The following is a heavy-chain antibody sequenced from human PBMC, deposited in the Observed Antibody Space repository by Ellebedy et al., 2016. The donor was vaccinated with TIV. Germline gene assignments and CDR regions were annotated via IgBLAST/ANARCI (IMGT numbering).Heavy chain of an antibody. Sequence: SETLSLTXTVSGGSISSSSYYWGWIRQPPGKGLEWIGSIYYSGSTYYNPSLKSRVTISVDTSKNQFSLKLSSVTAADTAVYYCARDGDLVSGYGRSIDYWGQGTLVTVSS. J-gene: IGHJ4*02. CDR3: ARDGDLVSGYGRSIDY. CDR1: GGSISSSSYY. CDR2: IYYSGST. D-gene: IGHD5-12*01. V-gene: IGHV4-39*02.